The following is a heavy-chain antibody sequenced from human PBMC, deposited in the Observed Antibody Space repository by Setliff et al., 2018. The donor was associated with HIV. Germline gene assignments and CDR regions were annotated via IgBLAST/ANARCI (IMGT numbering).Heavy chain of an antibody. J-gene: IGHJ4*02. CDR3: ARGTVVGATIYYFDY. CDR2: LNPKTGVA. V-gene: IGHV1-2*06. D-gene: IGHD1-26*01. Sequence: ASVKVSCKASGYTFLNYDINWLRQAPGQGLQWMGRLNPKTGVAHFAQTFQGRVTMTRDTSIGIAFMELSRVKSADTAVYFCARGTVVGATIYYFDYWGQGTLVTVSS. CDR1: GYTFLNYD.